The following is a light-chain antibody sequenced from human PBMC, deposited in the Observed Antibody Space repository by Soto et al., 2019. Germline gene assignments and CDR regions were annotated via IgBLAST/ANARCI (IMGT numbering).Light chain of an antibody. J-gene: IGKJ2*01. CDR1: QSVSTTS. CDR2: GAS. CDR3: RHYGPPPPAT. V-gene: IGKV3-20*01. Sequence: EIVLTQSPGALSLSPGERATLSCRASQSVSTTSLAWYPQQPGQSPRLLIYGASNRASGIPDRFSGIGSGTDFTLTLRRLEPEDFAVYYWRHYGPPPPATFGQWTKLEI.